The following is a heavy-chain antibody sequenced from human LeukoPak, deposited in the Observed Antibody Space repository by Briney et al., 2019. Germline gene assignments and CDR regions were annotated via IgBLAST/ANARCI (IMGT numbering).Heavy chain of an antibody. V-gene: IGHV3-33*01. CDR3: ARESTTMVRGVIQH. J-gene: IGHJ1*01. Sequence: GRSLRLSCAASGFTFSSYGMHWVRQAPGKGLEWVAVIWYDGSNKYYADSVKGRFTISRDNSKNTLYLQMNSLRAEDTAVYYCARESTTMVRGVIQHWGQGILVTVSS. D-gene: IGHD3-10*01. CDR2: IWYDGSNK. CDR1: GFTFSSYG.